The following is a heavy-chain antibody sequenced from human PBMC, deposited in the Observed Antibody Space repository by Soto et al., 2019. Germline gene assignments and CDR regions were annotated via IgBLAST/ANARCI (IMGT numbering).Heavy chain of an antibody. D-gene: IGHD1-1*01. CDR2: INPSGGST. CDR1: GYTFTSYY. V-gene: IGHV1-46*01. J-gene: IGHJ6*02. CDR3: AADSYLRVQLERRIEPPGGMDV. Sequence: ASVKGSCKASGYTFTSYYMHWVRQAPGEGLEWMGIINPSGGSTSYAQKFQGRVTMTRDMSTSTVYMELSSLRSEDTAVYYCAADSYLRVQLERRIEPPGGMDVWGQGTTVTVSS.